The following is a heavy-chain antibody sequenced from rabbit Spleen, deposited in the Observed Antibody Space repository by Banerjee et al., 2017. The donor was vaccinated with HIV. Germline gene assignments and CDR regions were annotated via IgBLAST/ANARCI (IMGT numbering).Heavy chain of an antibody. CDR3: ARDAGTSFSTYGMDL. Sequence: LEESGGGLVKHGGTLTLTCTVSGFSFSSNWICWVRQAPGKGLEWIACIDTNDGATDYANWPKGRFTISKTSSTTVTLQMTSLTAADTATYFCARDAGTSFSTYGMDLWGPGTLVTVS. V-gene: IGHV1S45*01. CDR2: IDTNDGAT. D-gene: IGHD8-1*01. CDR1: GFSFSSNW. J-gene: IGHJ6*01.